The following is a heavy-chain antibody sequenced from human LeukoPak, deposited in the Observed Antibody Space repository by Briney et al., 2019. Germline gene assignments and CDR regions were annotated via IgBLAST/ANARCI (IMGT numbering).Heavy chain of an antibody. CDR2: IKEDGSTK. CDR1: GFTFSDYY. CDR3: ARIGYSSSSYDY. V-gene: IGHV3-7*01. Sequence: GGSLRLSCAASGFTFSDYYMSWVRQAPGKGLEWVANIKEDGSTKYYVDSVKGRFTISRANAKNSVYLQISSLRVEDTAVYYCARIGYSSSSYDYWGQGTLVTVSS. D-gene: IGHD6-6*01. J-gene: IGHJ4*02.